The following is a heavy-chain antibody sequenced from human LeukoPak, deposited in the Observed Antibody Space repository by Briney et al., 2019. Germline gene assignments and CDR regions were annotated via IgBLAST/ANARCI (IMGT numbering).Heavy chain of an antibody. Sequence: SETLSLTCTVSGGSISSSRYYWGWIRQPPGKGLEWIGSIYYSGSTYYNPSLKSRVTISVDTSKNQFSLKLSSVTAADTAVYYCARRFLTIDNWFDPWGQGTLVTVSS. CDR3: ARRFLTIDNWFDP. V-gene: IGHV4-39*01. J-gene: IGHJ5*02. CDR2: IYYSGST. CDR1: GGSISSSRYY. D-gene: IGHD3-3*01.